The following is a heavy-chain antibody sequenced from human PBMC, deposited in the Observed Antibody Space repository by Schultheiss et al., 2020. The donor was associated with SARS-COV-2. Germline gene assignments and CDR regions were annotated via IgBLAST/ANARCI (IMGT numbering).Heavy chain of an antibody. CDR1: GFTVSSYA. D-gene: IGHD3-16*01. Sequence: GGSLRLSCAASGFTVSSYAMHWVRQAPGKGLEWVAVISYDGSNKYYADSVKGRFTISRDNAKNSLYLQMNSLRAEDTAVYYCARGYVAGNWFDPWGQGTLVTVSS. V-gene: IGHV3-30*07. CDR3: ARGYVAGNWFDP. J-gene: IGHJ5*02. CDR2: ISYDGSNK.